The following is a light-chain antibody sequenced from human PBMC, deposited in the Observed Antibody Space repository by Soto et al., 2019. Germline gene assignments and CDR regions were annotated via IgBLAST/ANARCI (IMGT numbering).Light chain of an antibody. J-gene: IGLJ1*01. CDR3: AAWDDSLFGHV. CDR2: SND. Sequence: QSVLTHPPSASGTPGQRVTISCSGGNSDIGTNTVNWYQQVPGAAPKLLIYSNDQRPSGVPDRFSGSKSGTSASLAISGLQSDDEADYYCAAWDDSLFGHVFGTGTKVTVL. CDR1: NSDIGTNT. V-gene: IGLV1-44*01.